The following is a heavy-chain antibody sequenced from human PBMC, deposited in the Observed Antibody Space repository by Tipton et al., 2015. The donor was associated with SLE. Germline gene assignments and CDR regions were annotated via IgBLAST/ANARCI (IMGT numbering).Heavy chain of an antibody. CDR2: IYPSGSA. CDR3: AREAMVQGVIDY. V-gene: IGHV4-4*07. D-gene: IGHD3-10*01. J-gene: IGHJ4*02. Sequence: TLSLTCTVSGGSISGYYWNWIRQPAGRGLEWIGRIYPSGSANYNPSLKSRLSMSVDTSKNQFSLKLSSVAAADTAVYYCAREAMVQGVIDYWGQGTLVTVS. CDR1: GGSISGYY.